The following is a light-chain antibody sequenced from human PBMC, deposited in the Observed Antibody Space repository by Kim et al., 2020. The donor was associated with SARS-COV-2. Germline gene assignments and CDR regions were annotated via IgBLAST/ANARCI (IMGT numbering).Light chain of an antibody. CDR2: DAS. V-gene: IGKV3-11*01. CDR3: QQRSNWSGT. CDR1: QSVSRY. Sequence: EIVLTQSPATLSLSPGERATLSCRASQSVSRYLAWYQQKPGQAPRLLIYDASNRATGIPARFSGSGSGTDFTLTISSLEPEDFAVYNCQQRSNWSGTFGQGTKVDIK. J-gene: IGKJ1*01.